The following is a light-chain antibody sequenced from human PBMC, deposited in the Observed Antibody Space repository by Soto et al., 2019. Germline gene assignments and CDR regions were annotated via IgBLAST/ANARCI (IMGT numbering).Light chain of an antibody. V-gene: IGKV3-20*01. J-gene: IGKJ1*01. CDR3: QQYGSSTWT. CDR2: GAS. Sequence: EIVMTQSPGTLSLSPGEGATLSCRASQSVSSSYLAWYQQKPGQAPRLLIYGASSRATGIPDRFSGSGSGTDFTLTISRLEPEDFAVYYCQQYGSSTWTFGQGTKVDFK. CDR1: QSVSSSY.